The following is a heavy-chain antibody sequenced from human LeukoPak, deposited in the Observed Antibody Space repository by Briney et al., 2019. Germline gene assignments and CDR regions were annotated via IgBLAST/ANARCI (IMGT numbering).Heavy chain of an antibody. CDR1: GFTFSSYW. Sequence: GGSLRLSCAASGFTFSSYWMAWVRQVPGKGLEWVANIKQDGSEKYYVDSVKGRFTISRDNAKNSLYLQMNSLRVEDTAVYYCARDVLAAGATGTFDIWGQGTMVTVSS. J-gene: IGHJ3*02. D-gene: IGHD1-14*01. V-gene: IGHV3-7*03. CDR2: IKQDGSEK. CDR3: ARDVLAAGATGTFDI.